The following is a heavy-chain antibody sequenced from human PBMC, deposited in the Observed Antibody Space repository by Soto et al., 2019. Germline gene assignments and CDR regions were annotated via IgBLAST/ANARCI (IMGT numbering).Heavy chain of an antibody. CDR1: VFTFSRYS. CDR2: ISVSGGST. Sequence: SLRLSFAASVFTFSRYSMSLVRQAPGNGLECFSAISVSGGSTYYADSVKGLFTISRDNSKDTLYLQMNSLRAEDTAVYYCAKDGDYSSSSWLLFDYWGQGTLVTVSS. D-gene: IGHD6-13*01. J-gene: IGHJ4*02. CDR3: AKDGDYSSSSWLLFDY. V-gene: IGHV3-23*01.